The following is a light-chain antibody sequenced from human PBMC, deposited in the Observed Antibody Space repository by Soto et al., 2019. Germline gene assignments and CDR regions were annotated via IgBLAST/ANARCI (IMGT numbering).Light chain of an antibody. CDR3: QQYNNWPPRVT. Sequence: EIVMTQSPATLSVSPGERATLSCRASQSVRSNLAWYQQKPGQAPRLLIHGASTRATGIPARFSGSGSGTEFTLTISSLQSEYFAVYYCQQYNNWPPRVTFGPGTKVDLK. CDR1: QSVRSN. V-gene: IGKV3-15*01. CDR2: GAS. J-gene: IGKJ3*01.